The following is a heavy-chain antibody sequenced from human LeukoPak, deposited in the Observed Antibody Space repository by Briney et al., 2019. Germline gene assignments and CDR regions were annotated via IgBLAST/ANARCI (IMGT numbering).Heavy chain of an antibody. V-gene: IGHV4-31*03. CDR1: GGSISSGGYY. J-gene: IGHJ3*02. CDR2: IYYSGST. Sequence: SQTLSLTCTVSGGSISSGGYYWSWIRQHPGKGLEWIGYIYYSGSTYYNPSLKSRVTISVDTSKNQFSLKLSSVTAADTAVYYCARSSGNSPYTRKYSYGSWGPIDAFDIWGQGTMVTVSS. D-gene: IGHD5-18*01. CDR3: ARSSGNSPYTRKYSYGSWGPIDAFDI.